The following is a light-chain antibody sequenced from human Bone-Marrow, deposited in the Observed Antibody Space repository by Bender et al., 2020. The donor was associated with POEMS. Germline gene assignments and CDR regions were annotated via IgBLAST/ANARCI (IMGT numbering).Light chain of an antibody. J-gene: IGLJ2*01. V-gene: IGLV2-14*01. CDR2: DVD. Sequence: QPALAQPASVSGPPGQSITISCTGSATDIGHYDYVCWYQQHPGEAPKLLIYDVDKRPSGVSSRFSGSKSAKTASLTISGLQTDDEAYYYCWSYAGNSAFGGVGGGTKLTVL. CDR3: WSYAGNSAFGG. CDR1: ATDIGHYDY.